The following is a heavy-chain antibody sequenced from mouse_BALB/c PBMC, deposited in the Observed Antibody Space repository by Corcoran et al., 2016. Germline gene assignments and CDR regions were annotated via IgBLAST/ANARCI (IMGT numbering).Heavy chain of an antibody. J-gene: IGHJ3*01. V-gene: IGHV1S136*01. Sequence: EVQLQQSGPELVKPGASVKMSCKASGYTFTSYVMHWVKQKPGQGLEWIGYINPYNDGTKYNEKFKGKATLTSDKSSSTAYMELSSLTSEDSAVYYWAREGRANWDAFAYWGQGTLVTVSA. CDR2: INPYNDGT. CDR3: AREGRANWDAFAY. CDR1: GYTFTSYV. D-gene: IGHD4-1*02.